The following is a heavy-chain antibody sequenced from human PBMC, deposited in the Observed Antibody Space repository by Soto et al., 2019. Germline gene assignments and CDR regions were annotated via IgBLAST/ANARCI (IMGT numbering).Heavy chain of an antibody. CDR3: ARDVGVQVVPPYYYYYGMDV. J-gene: IGHJ6*02. V-gene: IGHV4-31*03. Sequence: QVQLQESGPGLVKPSQTLSLTCTVSGGSISSGGYYWSWIRQHPGKGLEWIGYIYYSGSTYYNPSLKSRVTISVDTSKNQFSLKLSSVTAADTAVYYCARDVGVQVVPPYYYYYGMDVWGQGTTVTVSS. D-gene: IGHD2-2*01. CDR2: IYYSGST. CDR1: GGSISSGGYY.